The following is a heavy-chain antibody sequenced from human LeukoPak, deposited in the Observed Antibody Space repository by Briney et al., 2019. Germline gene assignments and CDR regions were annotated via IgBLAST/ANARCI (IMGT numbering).Heavy chain of an antibody. CDR2: ISAYNGNT. J-gene: IGHJ4*02. D-gene: IGHD6-19*01. V-gene: IGHV1-18*01. Sequence: GASVKVSCKASGYTFTSYGISWVRQAPGQGLEWMGWISAYNGNTNYAQKFQGRVIMTTDTSTSTAYMELRSLRSDDTAVYYCARWYSNGWYGDSWGQGTLVTVSS. CDR3: ARWYSNGWYGDS. CDR1: GYTFTSYG.